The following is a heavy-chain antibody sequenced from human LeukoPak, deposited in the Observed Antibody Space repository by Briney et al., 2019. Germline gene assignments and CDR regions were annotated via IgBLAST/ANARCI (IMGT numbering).Heavy chain of an antibody. Sequence: GGSLRLSCAASGFTVSSNYMSWVRQAPGKGLEWVSVIYSGGSTYYADSVKGRFTISRDNSKNTLYLQMSSLRAEDTAVYYCARDRAVYRYYYGMDVWGQGTTVTVSS. V-gene: IGHV3-66*02. J-gene: IGHJ6*02. CDR2: IYSGGST. CDR1: GFTVSSNY. D-gene: IGHD1-14*01. CDR3: ARDRAVYRYYYGMDV.